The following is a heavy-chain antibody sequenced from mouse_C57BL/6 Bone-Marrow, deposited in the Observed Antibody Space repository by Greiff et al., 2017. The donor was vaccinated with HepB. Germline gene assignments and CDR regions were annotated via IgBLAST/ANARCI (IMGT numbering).Heavy chain of an antibody. CDR3: ARDWGYSNYGAY. CDR1: GFTFSSYA. D-gene: IGHD2-5*01. V-gene: IGHV5-4*01. CDR2: ISDGGSYT. J-gene: IGHJ3*01. Sequence: EVQRVESGGGLVKPGGSLKLSCAASGFTFSSYAMSWVRQTPEKRLEWVATISDGGSYTYYPDNVKGRFTISRDNAKNNLYLQMSHLKSEDTAMYYCARDWGYSNYGAYWGQGTLVTVSA.